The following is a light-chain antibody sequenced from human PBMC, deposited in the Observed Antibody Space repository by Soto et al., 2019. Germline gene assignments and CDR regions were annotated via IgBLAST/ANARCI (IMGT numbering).Light chain of an antibody. CDR2: DTS. J-gene: IGKJ1*01. V-gene: IGKV3-20*01. Sequence: EIVLTQPPGTLSLSPGERATLSCRASQSVSSNYLAWYQQKPGQAPRLLIYDTSNRATGIPDRFSGSGSGTDFILTISRLEPEDFAVYYCQHYGSSLWTFGQGTKVEIK. CDR3: QHYGSSLWT. CDR1: QSVSSNY.